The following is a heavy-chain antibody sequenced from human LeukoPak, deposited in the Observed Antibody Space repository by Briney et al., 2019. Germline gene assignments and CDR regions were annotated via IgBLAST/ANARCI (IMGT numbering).Heavy chain of an antibody. Sequence: PGGSLRLSCAASGFTVSSNSMSWVRQAPGKGLVWVSVIYTGGTTYYADSVKGRFTISRDNSKNTLYLQMNSLRAEDTAVYYCARGPYDFWSGYSWYLQHWGQGTLVTVSS. V-gene: IGHV3-66*01. D-gene: IGHD3-3*01. CDR2: IYTGGTT. CDR3: ARGPYDFWSGYSWYLQH. CDR1: GFTVSSNS. J-gene: IGHJ1*01.